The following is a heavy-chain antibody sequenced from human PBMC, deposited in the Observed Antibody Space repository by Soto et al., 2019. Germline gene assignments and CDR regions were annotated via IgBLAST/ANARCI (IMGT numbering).Heavy chain of an antibody. Sequence: ASVKVSCKASGGTVISYAISWVRQAPGQGLEWMGGIIPIFGTANYAQKFQGRVTITADESTSTAYMELSSLRSEDTAVYYCAIYTVVVPAAIAGNYYYYYGMDVWAQGTTVTVSS. V-gene: IGHV1-69*13. CDR3: AIYTVVVPAAIAGNYYYYYGMDV. CDR1: GGTVISYA. D-gene: IGHD2-2*01. J-gene: IGHJ6*02. CDR2: IIPIFGTA.